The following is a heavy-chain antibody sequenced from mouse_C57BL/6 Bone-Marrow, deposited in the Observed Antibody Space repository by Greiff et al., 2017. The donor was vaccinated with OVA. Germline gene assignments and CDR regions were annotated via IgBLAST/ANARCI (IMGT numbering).Heavy chain of an antibody. D-gene: IGHD2-5*01. CDR3: ARHIVTTRYYYAMDY. Sequence: VQVVESGPGLVAPSQSLSITCTVSGFSLTSYAISWVRQPPGKGLEWLGVIWTGGGTNYNSALKSRLSISKDNSKSQVFLKMNSLQTDDTARYYCARHIVTTRYYYAMDYWGQGTSVTVSS. CDR1: GFSLTSYA. CDR2: IWTGGGT. J-gene: IGHJ4*01. V-gene: IGHV2-9-1*01.